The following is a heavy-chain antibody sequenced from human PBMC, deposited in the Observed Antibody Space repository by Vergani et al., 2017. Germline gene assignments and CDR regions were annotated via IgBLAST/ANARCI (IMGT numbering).Heavy chain of an antibody. CDR1: GFTFSSYA. V-gene: IGHV3-23*01. CDR3: AREGRWELLRYFDY. D-gene: IGHD1-26*01. CDR2: ISGSGGST. J-gene: IGHJ4*02. Sequence: EVQLLESGGGLVQPGGSLRLSCAASGFTFSSYAMSWVRQAPGKGLEWVSAISGSGGSTYYADSVKGRFTISRDNAKNSLYLQMNSLRAEDTAVYYCAREGRWELLRYFDYWGQGTLVTVSS.